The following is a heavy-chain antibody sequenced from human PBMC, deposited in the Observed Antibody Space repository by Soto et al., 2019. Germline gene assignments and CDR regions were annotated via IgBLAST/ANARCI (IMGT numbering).Heavy chain of an antibody. CDR3: AKDYCTSTSCYFDY. CDR1: GFAFDDYA. V-gene: IGHV3-9*01. Sequence: SLKISCAASGFAFDDYAMHWVRQAPGKGLEWVSSISWNSGSIGYADSVKGRFTISRDNAKNSLYLQMNSLRAEDTALYYCAKDYCTSTSCYFDYWGQGTLVTVSS. J-gene: IGHJ4*02. CDR2: ISWNSGSI. D-gene: IGHD2-2*01.